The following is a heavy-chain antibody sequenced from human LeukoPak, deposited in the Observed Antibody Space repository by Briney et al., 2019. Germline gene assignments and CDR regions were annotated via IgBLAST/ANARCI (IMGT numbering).Heavy chain of an antibody. D-gene: IGHD2-2*01. CDR3: ARDPRYCSSTSCYGPLNWFDP. CDR2: IPYDGSNK. V-gene: IGHV3-30-3*01. CDR1: GFTFSSYA. Sequence: GGSLRLSCAASGFTFSSYAMHWVRQAPGKGLEWVAVIPYDGSNKYYADSVKGRFTISRDNSKNTLYLQMNSLRAEDTAVYYCARDPRYCSSTSCYGPLNWFDPWGQGTLVTVSS. J-gene: IGHJ5*02.